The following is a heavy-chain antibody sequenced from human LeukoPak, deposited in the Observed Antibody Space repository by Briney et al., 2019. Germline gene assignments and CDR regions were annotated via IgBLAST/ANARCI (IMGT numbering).Heavy chain of an antibody. CDR2: ISGSGGST. J-gene: IGHJ4*02. D-gene: IGHD6-19*01. Sequence: GGSLRLSCAASGFTFSSYAMSWVRQAPGKGLEWVSAISGSGGSTYYADSVKGRFTFSRDNSKSTLYLQMNSLRTEDTAVYFCARAPAWQWPRAIFDSWGQGTLVTVSS. CDR3: ARAPAWQWPRAIFDS. V-gene: IGHV3-23*01. CDR1: GFTFSSYA.